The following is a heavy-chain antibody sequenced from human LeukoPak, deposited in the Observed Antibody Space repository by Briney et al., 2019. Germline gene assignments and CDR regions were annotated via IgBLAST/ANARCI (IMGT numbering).Heavy chain of an antibody. V-gene: IGHV3-74*01. J-gene: IGHJ6*03. D-gene: IGHD4-11*01. CDR3: ARGLPYYYYMDV. Sequence: GGSLRLSCAASGFTFSSYWMHWVRQAPGKGLVWVSRINSDGSSTSYADSVKGRFTISRDNAKNTLYLQMNSLRAEDTAVHYCARGLPYYYYMDVWGKGTTVTVSS. CDR2: INSDGSST. CDR1: GFTFSSYW.